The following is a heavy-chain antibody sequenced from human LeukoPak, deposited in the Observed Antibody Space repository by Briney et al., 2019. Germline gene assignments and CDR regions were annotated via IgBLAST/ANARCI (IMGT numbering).Heavy chain of an antibody. J-gene: IGHJ4*02. Sequence: ASVMVSCKASGYTFTSYGISWVRQAPGQGLEWMGWISAYNGNTNYAQKLQGRVTMTTDTSTSTAYMELRSLRSDDTAVYYCARVLLGYCSGGSCPYGYWGQGTLVTVSS. CDR3: ARVLLGYCSGGSCPYGY. CDR1: GYTFTSYG. D-gene: IGHD2-15*01. CDR2: ISAYNGNT. V-gene: IGHV1-18*01.